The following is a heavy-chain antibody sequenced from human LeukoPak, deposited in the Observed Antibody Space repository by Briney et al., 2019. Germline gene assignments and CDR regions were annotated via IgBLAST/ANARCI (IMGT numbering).Heavy chain of an antibody. D-gene: IGHD2-2*01. J-gene: IGHJ5*02. V-gene: IGHV4-38-2*02. CDR3: ARGSGIVVVPAAIGWFDP. CDR1: GYSISSGYY. Sequence: SETLSPTCTVSGYSISSGYYWGWIRQPPGKGLEWIGSIYHSGSTYYNPSLKSRVTISVDTSKNQFSLKLSSVTAADTAVYYCARGSGIVVVPAAIGWFDPWGQGTLVTVSS. CDR2: IYHSGST.